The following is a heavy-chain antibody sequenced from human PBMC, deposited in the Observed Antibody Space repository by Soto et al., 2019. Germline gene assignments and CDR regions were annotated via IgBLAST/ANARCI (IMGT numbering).Heavy chain of an antibody. CDR3: ARDPYFDYMYGTPYY. CDR1: GFIFSSFA. CDR2: ISNDGSQT. D-gene: IGHD3-16*01. J-gene: IGHJ4*02. V-gene: IGHV3-30-3*01. Sequence: VQLAESGGDVVQPGRSLRLSCAASGFIFSSFALHWVRQTPDKGLEWVAFISNDGSQTYYADSVKGRFTISRDNSNNSLTLQMDRLRPEDTARYYCARDPYFDYMYGTPYYWGQGTLVAVSS.